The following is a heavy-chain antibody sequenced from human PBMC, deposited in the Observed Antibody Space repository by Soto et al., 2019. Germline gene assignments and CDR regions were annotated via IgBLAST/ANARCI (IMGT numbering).Heavy chain of an antibody. CDR3: ARRAHMSRRGETFSYYYYGMDV. Sequence: GASVKVSCKAAGYTFTGYYMHWVRQAPGQGLEWMGWINPNSGGTNYAQKFQGWVTMTRDTSISTAYMELSRLRSDDTAMYYCARRAHMSRRGETFSYYYYGMDVWGQGTTVTVSS. CDR2: INPNSGGT. V-gene: IGHV1-2*04. J-gene: IGHJ6*02. CDR1: GYTFTGYY. D-gene: IGHD3-16*01.